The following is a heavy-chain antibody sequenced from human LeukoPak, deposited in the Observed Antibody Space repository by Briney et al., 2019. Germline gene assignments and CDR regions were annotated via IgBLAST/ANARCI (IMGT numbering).Heavy chain of an antibody. CDR1: GGTFSSYA. D-gene: IGHD3-22*01. CDR2: IIPIFGTA. Sequence: SVKVSCKASGGTFSSYAISWVRQAPGQGLEWMGGIIPIFGTANYAQKFQGRVTITADESTSTAYMELSSLRSEDTAVYYCATPAYDSSGYYPYWGQGTLVTVSS. CDR3: ATPAYDSSGYYPY. J-gene: IGHJ4*02. V-gene: IGHV1-69*13.